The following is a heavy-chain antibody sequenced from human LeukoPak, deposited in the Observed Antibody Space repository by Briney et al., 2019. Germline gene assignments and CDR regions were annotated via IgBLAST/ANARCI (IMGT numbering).Heavy chain of an antibody. D-gene: IGHD6-13*01. J-gene: IGHJ4*02. CDR1: GGSISSSSYY. CDR3: AREESSSDWYGHDS. CDR2: IYYTGTT. V-gene: IGHV4-39*07. Sequence: SETLSLTCTVSGGSISSSSYYWGWIRQPPGRGLEWIGSIYYTGTTFDNPSLKSRVTLSVDTSKNQFSLSLTSVPAADTAFYYCAREESSSDWYGHDSWGQGPLVPVSS.